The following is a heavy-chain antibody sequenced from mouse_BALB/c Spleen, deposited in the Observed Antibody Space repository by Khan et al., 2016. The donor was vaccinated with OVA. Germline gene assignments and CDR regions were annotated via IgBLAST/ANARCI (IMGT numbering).Heavy chain of an antibody. D-gene: IGHD2-14*01. CDR1: GYTFTNYG. J-gene: IGHJ4*01. CDR3: ARVGYSGTMDY. CDR2: INTYTGEP. V-gene: IGHV9-3-1*01. Sequence: QIQLVQSGPELKKPGETVKISCKASGYTFTNYGMNWVKQAPGKGLKWMGFINTYTGEPTYADDFKGRFAFSLETSASTAYLKINNRKNEDTSTYFCARVGYSGTMDYWGQGTSVTVSS.